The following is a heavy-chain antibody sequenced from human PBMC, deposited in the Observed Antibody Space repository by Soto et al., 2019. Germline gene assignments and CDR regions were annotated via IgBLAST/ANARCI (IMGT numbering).Heavy chain of an antibody. J-gene: IGHJ4*02. V-gene: IGHV3-74*01. D-gene: IGHD3-16*02. Sequence: EVQLVESGGGLGQPGGSLRLSGAASGVTFRNYWMYWVRQAPGKGLVWVSHINGDGSITAYADSVRGRFTISRDDAKNALFLQMNSLRPEDTAVDYCVRGGNYVWGSYQDWGQGTLVTVSS. CDR2: INGDGSIT. CDR1: GVTFRNYW. CDR3: VRGGNYVWGSYQD.